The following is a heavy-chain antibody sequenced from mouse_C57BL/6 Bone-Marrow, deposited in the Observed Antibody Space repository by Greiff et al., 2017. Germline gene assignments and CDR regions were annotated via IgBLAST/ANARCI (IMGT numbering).Heavy chain of an antibody. Sequence: QVQLQQSGAELVKPGASVKISCKASGYAFSSYWMNWVKQRPGKGLEWIGQIYPGDGDTNYNGKFKGKATLTAYKSSSTAYMQLSSLTSEDSAVYFGAREYLLLRWGARDYWGQGTSVTVSS. CDR3: AREYLLLRWGARDY. V-gene: IGHV1-80*01. CDR1: GYAFSSYW. CDR2: IYPGDGDT. D-gene: IGHD1-1*01. J-gene: IGHJ4*01.